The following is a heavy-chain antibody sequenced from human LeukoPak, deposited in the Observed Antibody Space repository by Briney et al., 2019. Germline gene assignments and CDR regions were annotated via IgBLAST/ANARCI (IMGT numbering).Heavy chain of an antibody. Sequence: SETLSLTCAVYGGSFSGYYWTWIRQPPGKGLEWIGEINHSGSTNYNPSLKSRVTIFIDTSKNQFSLNLTSVTAADTAVYYCARGGYSIGYWDQGTLVTVSS. J-gene: IGHJ4*02. CDR3: ARGGYSIGY. CDR1: GGSFSGYY. D-gene: IGHD6-13*01. V-gene: IGHV4-34*01. CDR2: INHSGST.